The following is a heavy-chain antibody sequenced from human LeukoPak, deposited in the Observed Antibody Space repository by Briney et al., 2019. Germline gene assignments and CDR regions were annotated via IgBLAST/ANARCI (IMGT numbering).Heavy chain of an antibody. CDR2: ISESGVGT. J-gene: IGHJ4*02. CDR3: AKVKVGATIDY. V-gene: IGHV3-23*01. CDR1: EFTFRSYA. D-gene: IGHD1-26*01. Sequence: SGGSLRLACVASEFTFRSYAMNWVRQAPGKGLEWVSGISESGVGTNYAGSVKGRFTTSRDNSKNTLYLQMNSLRAEDTAVYYCAKVKVGATIDYWGQGTLVTVSS.